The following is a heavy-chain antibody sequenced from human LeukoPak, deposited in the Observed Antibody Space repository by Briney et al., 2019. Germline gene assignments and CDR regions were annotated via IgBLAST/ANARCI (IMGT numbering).Heavy chain of an antibody. CDR3: AATPH. CDR1: GFTISSSW. CDR2: IKQEGNEK. J-gene: IGHJ4*02. V-gene: IGHV3-7*01. Sequence: PGGSLRLSCAASGFTISSSWMSWVRQAPGKGLEWVANIKQEGNEKYYVDSVKGRFTISSDNAKNSLYLQMNGLRAEDTAVYYCAATPHWGQGTLVTVSS.